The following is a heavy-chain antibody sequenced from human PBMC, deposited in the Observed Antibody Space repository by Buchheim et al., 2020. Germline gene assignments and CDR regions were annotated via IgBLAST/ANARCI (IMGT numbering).Heavy chain of an antibody. V-gene: IGHV3-30*18. D-gene: IGHD3-3*01. CDR3: AKLPSLSGVVSLDY. J-gene: IGHJ4*02. CDR1: GFTFSSYG. Sequence: QVQLVESGGGVVQPGRSLRLSCAVSGFTFSSYGMHWVRQAPGKGLEWVAVISYDGSNKYYADSVKGRFTISRDNSKNTLYLQMNSLRAEDTAVYYCAKLPSLSGVVSLDYWGQGTL. CDR2: ISYDGSNK.